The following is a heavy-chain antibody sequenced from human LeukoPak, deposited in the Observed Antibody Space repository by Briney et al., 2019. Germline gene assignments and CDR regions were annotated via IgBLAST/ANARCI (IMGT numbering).Heavy chain of an antibody. CDR2: IYYSGST. CDR1: GGSISTSSYY. J-gene: IGHJ5*02. D-gene: IGHD2-2*01. Sequence: SETLSLTCTVSGGSISTSSYYWGWIRQPPGKGLEWIGSIYYSGSTYYNPSLKSRVTISVDTSRKQFSLKLGSVTAADTAVYYCARGYCSSTTCSPGDNWFDPWGQGTLVTVSS. V-gene: IGHV4-39*01. CDR3: ARGYCSSTTCSPGDNWFDP.